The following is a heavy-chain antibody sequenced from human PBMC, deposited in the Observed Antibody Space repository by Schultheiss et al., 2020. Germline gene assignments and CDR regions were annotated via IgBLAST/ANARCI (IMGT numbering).Heavy chain of an antibody. CDR3: AREDSSGYYGSLDY. Sequence: GGSLRLSCAASGFTFSSYEMNWVRQAPGKGLEWVSYTSTSGRTIYYADSVKGRFTISRDNAKNSLYLQMHSLRAEDTAVYYCAREDSSGYYGSLDYWGQGTLGTVSS. CDR2: TSTSGRTI. D-gene: IGHD3-22*01. V-gene: IGHV3-48*03. J-gene: IGHJ4*02. CDR1: GFTFSSYE.